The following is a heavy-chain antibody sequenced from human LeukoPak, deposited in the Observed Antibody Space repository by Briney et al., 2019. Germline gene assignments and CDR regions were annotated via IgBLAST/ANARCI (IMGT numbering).Heavy chain of an antibody. J-gene: IGHJ4*02. CDR1: GLRFRIYS. V-gene: IGHV3-33*01. CDR2: IYYDGSNQ. Sequence: GGSLRLSCVVSGLRFRIYSIHWVRQAPGKGLEWVAVIYYDGSNQYYVDSVKGRFTVSRDNAKNTLYLQMDSLRAEDTAVYYCATDRNSGKYYDYWGQGTLVTVSS. CDR3: ATDRNSGKYYDY. D-gene: IGHD1-26*01.